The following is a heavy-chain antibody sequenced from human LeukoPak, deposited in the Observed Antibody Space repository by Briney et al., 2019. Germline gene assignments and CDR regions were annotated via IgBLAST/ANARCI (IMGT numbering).Heavy chain of an antibody. CDR2: IYHSGST. CDR3: PREGAPGGWSVP. D-gene: IGHD1-26*01. V-gene: IGHV4-30-2*01. CDR1: DGSINSGDYS. J-gene: IGHJ5*02. Sequence: SQTLSLTCAVSDGSINSGDYSWSWIRQPPGKGLEWIGYIYHSGSTYYNPSLKSRVTISVDRSKNQLSLKLTSVTAADTAVYHCPREGAPGGWSVPGGQGPLVPVSS.